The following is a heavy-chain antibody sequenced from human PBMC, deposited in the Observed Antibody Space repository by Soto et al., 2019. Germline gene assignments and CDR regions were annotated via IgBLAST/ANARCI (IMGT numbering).Heavy chain of an antibody. V-gene: IGHV6-1*01. CDR3: ARDLQGGVLSSAWGLFERHDYYSYGMDV. J-gene: IGHJ6*02. CDR1: GDSVSSNSAA. Sequence: PSQTLSLTCAISGDSVSSNSAAWNWIRQSPSRGLEWLGRTYYRSKWYNDYAVSVKSRITINPDTSKNQFSLQLNSVTPEDTAVYYCARDLQGGVLSSAWGLFERHDYYSYGMDVWGQGTTVTISS. CDR2: TYYRSKWYN. D-gene: IGHD3-16*01.